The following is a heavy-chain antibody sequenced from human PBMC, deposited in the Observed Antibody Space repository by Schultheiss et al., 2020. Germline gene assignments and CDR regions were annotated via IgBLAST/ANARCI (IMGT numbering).Heavy chain of an antibody. V-gene: IGHV2-70*04. CDR1: GFSLSTSGVA. CDR3: ARTPSFNPRFDP. CDR2: IDWDDDK. Sequence: SGPTLVKPTQTLTLTCTFSGFSLSTSGVAVGWIRQPPGKALEWLARIDWDDDKFYSTSLKSRLTITKDTSKDQVVLTMTNMDPVDTATYYCARTPSFNPRFDPWGQGTLVTVSS. J-gene: IGHJ5*02. D-gene: IGHD3-10*01.